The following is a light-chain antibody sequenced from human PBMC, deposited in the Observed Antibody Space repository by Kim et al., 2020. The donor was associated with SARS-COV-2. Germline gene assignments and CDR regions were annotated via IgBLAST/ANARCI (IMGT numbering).Light chain of an antibody. Sequence: GQSVTNSGSGSSSNIGSNYVYWYQQLPGTAPKLLIYRNNQRPSGVPDRFSGSKSGTSASLAISGLRSEDEADYYCAAWDDSLSGGVFGGGTQLTVL. J-gene: IGLJ3*02. CDR3: AAWDDSLSGGV. CDR1: SSNIGSNY. CDR2: RNN. V-gene: IGLV1-47*01.